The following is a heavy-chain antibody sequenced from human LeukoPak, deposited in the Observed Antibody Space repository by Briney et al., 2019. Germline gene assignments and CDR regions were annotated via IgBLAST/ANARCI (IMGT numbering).Heavy chain of an antibody. CDR3: AKDIGYSSSSGYMDV. CDR2: ISWNSGSI. V-gene: IGHV3-9*03. Sequence: PGGSLRLSCAASGFTFDVYAMHWVRQAPGKGLEWVSGISWNSGSIGYADSVKGRFTISRDNAKNSLYLQMNSLRAEDMALYYCAKDIGYSSSSGYMDVWGKGTTVTVSS. CDR1: GFTFDVYA. J-gene: IGHJ6*03. D-gene: IGHD6-13*01.